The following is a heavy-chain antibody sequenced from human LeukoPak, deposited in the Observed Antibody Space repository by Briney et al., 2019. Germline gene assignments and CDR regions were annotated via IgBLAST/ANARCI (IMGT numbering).Heavy chain of an antibody. J-gene: IGHJ5*02. Sequence: PSETLSLTCTVSDGSISSYYWSWIRQSPGKGLEWIGYIYYSGSTNYNPSLKSRVTISVDTSKNQFSLKMSSVTAADTAVYYCARARDGHINNWFDPWGQGTLVTVSS. CDR1: DGSISSYY. CDR2: IYYSGST. CDR3: ARARDGHINNWFDP. D-gene: IGHD5-24*01. V-gene: IGHV4-59*01.